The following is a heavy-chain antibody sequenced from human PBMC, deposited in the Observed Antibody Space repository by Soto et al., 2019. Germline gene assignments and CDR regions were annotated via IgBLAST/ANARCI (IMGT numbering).Heavy chain of an antibody. CDR1: GGTFSSYA. J-gene: IGHJ4*02. CDR3: AKKGEGSSSWSFGY. V-gene: IGHV1-69*12. D-gene: IGHD6-13*01. CDR2: IIPIFGTA. Sequence: QVQLVQSGAEVKKPGSSVKVSCKASGGTFSSYAISWVRQAPGQGLEWMGGIIPIFGTANYAQKFQGRVTITADESTSTAFMELSSLRCEGTAVYYCAKKGEGSSSWSFGYGGQGTLVTVSS.